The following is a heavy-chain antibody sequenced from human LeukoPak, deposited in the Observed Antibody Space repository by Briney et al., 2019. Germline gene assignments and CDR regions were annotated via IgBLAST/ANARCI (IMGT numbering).Heavy chain of an antibody. D-gene: IGHD3-3*01. Sequence: SQTLSLTCTVSGGSISSGSYYWSWIRQPAGKGLEWIGRIYTSGSTNYNPSLKSRVTISVDTSKNQFSLKLSSVTAADTAVYYCARDLGWLLAFDIWGQGTMVTLSS. V-gene: IGHV4-61*02. CDR3: ARDLGWLLAFDI. CDR1: GGSISSGSYY. CDR2: IYTSGST. J-gene: IGHJ3*02.